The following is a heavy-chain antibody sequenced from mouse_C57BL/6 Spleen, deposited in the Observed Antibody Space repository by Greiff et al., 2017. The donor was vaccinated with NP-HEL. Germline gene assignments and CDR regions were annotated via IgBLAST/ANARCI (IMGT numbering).Heavy chain of an antibody. D-gene: IGHD1-1*01. V-gene: IGHV5-17*01. CDR1: GFTFSDYG. CDR2: ISSGSSTI. CDR3: ARGDTTERGYFDV. Sequence: EVKLVESGGGLVKPGGSLKLSCAASGFTFSDYGLHWVRQAPEKGLEWVAYISSGSSTIYYADTVKGRFNISRDNAKNTLFLQMTSLRSEDTAMYYCARGDTTERGYFDVWSTGTTVTGSS. J-gene: IGHJ1*03.